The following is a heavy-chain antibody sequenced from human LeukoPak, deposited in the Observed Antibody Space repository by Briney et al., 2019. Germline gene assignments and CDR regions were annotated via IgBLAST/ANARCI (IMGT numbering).Heavy chain of an antibody. Sequence: SETLSLTCTVSGVSISSYYWSWIRQPPGKGLEWIGYIYYSGSTNYNPSLKSRVTISVDTSKNQFSLKLSSVTAADTAVYYCARNAVAGTVWFDYWGQGTLVTVSS. J-gene: IGHJ4*02. CDR2: IYYSGST. D-gene: IGHD6-19*01. CDR3: ARNAVAGTVWFDY. CDR1: GVSISSYY. V-gene: IGHV4-59*01.